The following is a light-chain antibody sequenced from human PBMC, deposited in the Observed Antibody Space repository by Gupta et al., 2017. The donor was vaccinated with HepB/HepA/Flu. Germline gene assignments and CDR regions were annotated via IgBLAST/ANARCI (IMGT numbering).Light chain of an antibody. Sequence: DIQMTQSPSSLSASVGDRVTITCRASQSISSYLNWYQQKPGKAPKLLIYAASSLQSGVPSRFRGSGSGTDFTLTINSLQPEDFATYYCQQSYSTLGTFGQGTKVEIK. CDR1: QSISSY. CDR3: QQSYSTLGT. V-gene: IGKV1-39*01. J-gene: IGKJ1*01. CDR2: AAS.